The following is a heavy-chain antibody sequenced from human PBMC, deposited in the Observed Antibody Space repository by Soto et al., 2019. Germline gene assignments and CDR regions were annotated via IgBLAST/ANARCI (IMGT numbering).Heavy chain of an antibody. Sequence: EVQLVESGGGLVKPGGSLRLSCAASGFTFSNAWMNWVRQAPGKGLEWVGRIKSKTDGGTTDYAAPVKGRFTISRDDSKNTLYLQMNRLKPEDTAVYYCAAGDYEECDYWGQGTLVTVSS. CDR1: GFTFSNAW. J-gene: IGHJ4*02. V-gene: IGHV3-15*07. CDR2: IKSKTDGGTT. D-gene: IGHD4-17*01. CDR3: AAGDYEECDY.